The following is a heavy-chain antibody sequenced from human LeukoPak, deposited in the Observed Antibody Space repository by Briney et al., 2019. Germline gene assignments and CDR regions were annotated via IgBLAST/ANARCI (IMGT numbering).Heavy chain of an antibody. CDR3: AKDFTMSGVNYMDV. Sequence: GGSLRLSCAGSGFTFSSYAMSWVRQAPGKGLEWVSGIIGSGDRAFHADSVKGRLTISRDNSKNTLYLQMNSLRAEDTAIYYCAKDFTMSGVNYMDVWGKGTTVTISS. CDR1: GFTFSSYA. D-gene: IGHD3-3*01. J-gene: IGHJ6*03. CDR2: IIGSGDRA. V-gene: IGHV3-23*01.